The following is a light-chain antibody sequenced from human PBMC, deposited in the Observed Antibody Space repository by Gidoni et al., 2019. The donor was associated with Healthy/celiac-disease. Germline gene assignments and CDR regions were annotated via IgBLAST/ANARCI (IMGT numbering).Light chain of an antibody. CDR2: DAS. J-gene: IGKJ1*01. CDR3: QQRSNWPPLT. V-gene: IGKV3-11*01. CDR1: QSVSSN. Sequence: EIVMTQSPATLSVSPGERATLSCRASQSVSSNLAWYQQKPGQAPRLLIYDASNRATGIPARFSGSGSGTDFTLTISSLEPEDFAVYYCQQRSNWPPLTFGQGTKVEIK.